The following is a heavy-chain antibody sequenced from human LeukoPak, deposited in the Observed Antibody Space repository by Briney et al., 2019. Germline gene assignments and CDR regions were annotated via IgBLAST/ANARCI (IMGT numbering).Heavy chain of an antibody. Sequence: ASVKVSFKASGYTFTGYYMHWVRQAPGQGLEWMGCINPNSGGTNYAQKFQGRVTMTRDTSISTAYMELSRQRSDDTAVYYCASGYCTGGSCYAFDYWGQGTLVTVSS. J-gene: IGHJ4*02. V-gene: IGHV1-2*02. CDR3: ASGYCTGGSCYAFDY. CDR1: GYTFTGYY. D-gene: IGHD2-15*01. CDR2: INPNSGGT.